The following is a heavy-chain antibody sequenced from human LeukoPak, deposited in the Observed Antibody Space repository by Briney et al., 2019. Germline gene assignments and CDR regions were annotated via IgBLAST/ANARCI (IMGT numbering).Heavy chain of an antibody. Sequence: SETLSLTCTVSGGSISSGSYYWSWIRQPAGKGLEWIGRIYTSGSTNYNPSLKSRVTISVDTSKNQFSLKLSSVTAADTAVYYRARDLTVTTAFDIWGQGTMVTVSS. D-gene: IGHD4-17*01. CDR1: GGSISSGSYY. V-gene: IGHV4-61*02. CDR2: IYTSGST. CDR3: ARDLTVTTAFDI. J-gene: IGHJ3*02.